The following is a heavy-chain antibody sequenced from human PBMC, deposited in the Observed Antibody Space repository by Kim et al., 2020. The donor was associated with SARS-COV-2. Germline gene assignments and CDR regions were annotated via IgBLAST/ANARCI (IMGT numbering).Heavy chain of an antibody. CDR1: GFTFSNYS. J-gene: IGHJ3*02. Sequence: GGSLRLSCAASGFTFSNYSMTWVRQAPGKGLEWVSSISSSSHIYYSDSLKGRFTISRDNAKDSLYLQMNSLRAEDTAVYYCAEGMGKRRAFDIWGQGTMVTVSS. V-gene: IGHV3-21*01. CDR2: ISSSSHI. D-gene: IGHD7-27*01. CDR3: AEGMGKRRAFDI.